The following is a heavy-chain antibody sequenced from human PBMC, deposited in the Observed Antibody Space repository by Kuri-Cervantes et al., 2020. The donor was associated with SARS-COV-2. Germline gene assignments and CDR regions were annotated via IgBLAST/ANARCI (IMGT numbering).Heavy chain of an antibody. D-gene: IGHD4-23*01. V-gene: IGHV3-30*02. CDR1: GFTFSSYG. CDR3: ARGRWDGGNLESYYFDY. Sequence: GGSLRLSCAASGFTFSSYGMHWVRQAPGKGLEWVAFIRYDGSNKYYADSVKGRFTIPRDNSKNTLYLQMNSLRAEDTAVYYCARGRWDGGNLESYYFDYWGQGTLVTVSS. J-gene: IGHJ4*02. CDR2: IRYDGSNK.